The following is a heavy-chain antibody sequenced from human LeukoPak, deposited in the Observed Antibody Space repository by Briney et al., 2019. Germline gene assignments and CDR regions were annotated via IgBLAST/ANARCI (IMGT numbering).Heavy chain of an antibody. CDR3: AKDGRFSDWTFSGFMDV. D-gene: IGHD3/OR15-3a*01. CDR1: GFTFSNYA. CDR2: ISGSGDTT. J-gene: IGHJ6*03. Sequence: PGGSLRLSCAASGFTFSNYAMSWVRQAPGRGLEWVSIISGSGDTTYYADSVKGRFTISRDNSKNTLFLQMNSLRAEDTAVYYCAKDGRFSDWTFSGFMDVWGKGTTVTVSS. V-gene: IGHV3-23*01.